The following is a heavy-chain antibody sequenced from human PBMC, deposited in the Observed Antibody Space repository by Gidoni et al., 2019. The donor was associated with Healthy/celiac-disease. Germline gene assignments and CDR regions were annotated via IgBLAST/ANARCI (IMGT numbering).Heavy chain of an antibody. CDR3: ATRGALSDSSGLFDY. Sequence: QVQLVESGGGVVQPGRSLRLYCAASGSTFSSYGMHWVRQAPGKGLEWVAVIWYYGSNKYYADAVKGRFTISRDNSKNTLYLQMNSLRAEDTAVYYCATRGALSDSSGLFDYWGQGTLVTVSS. CDR2: IWYYGSNK. J-gene: IGHJ4*02. V-gene: IGHV3-33*01. D-gene: IGHD3-22*01. CDR1: GSTFSSYG.